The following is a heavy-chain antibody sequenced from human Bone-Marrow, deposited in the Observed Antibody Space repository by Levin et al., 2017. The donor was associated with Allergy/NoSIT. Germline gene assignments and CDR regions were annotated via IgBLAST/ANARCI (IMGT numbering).Heavy chain of an antibody. Sequence: HGESLKISCKASGYSFTSYWFGWVRQRPGKGLEWMGLIFPGDSDTRYSPSFQGQIIMSVDKSTSTAYLHWSSLKPSDSAMYYCARRDSDGSNSFDFWGQGTLVTVSS. CDR1: GYSFTSYW. CDR3: ARRDSDGSNSFDF. D-gene: IGHD2-21*01. CDR2: IFPGDSDT. V-gene: IGHV5-51*01. J-gene: IGHJ4*02.